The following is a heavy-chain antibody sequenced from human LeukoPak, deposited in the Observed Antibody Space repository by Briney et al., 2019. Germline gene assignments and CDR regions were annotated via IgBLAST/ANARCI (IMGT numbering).Heavy chain of an antibody. CDR1: GYTFTNFA. CDR2: VSAKSGNT. J-gene: IGHJ4*02. D-gene: IGHD3-10*01. CDR3: ARDGSGSYMPFDY. V-gene: IGHV1-18*01. Sequence: GASVKVSCKASGYTFTNFALSWVRQAPGQGLEWMGWVSAKSGNTNYAQKFQGRVTMTTDTSTNTAYMELRSLRSDDTAAYFCARDGSGSYMPFDYWGQGTLVTVSS.